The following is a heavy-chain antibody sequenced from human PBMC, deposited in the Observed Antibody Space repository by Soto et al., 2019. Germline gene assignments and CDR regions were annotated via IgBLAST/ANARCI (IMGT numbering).Heavy chain of an antibody. D-gene: IGHD3-22*01. CDR1: GGTFSSYA. CDR2: IIPIFGTA. J-gene: IGHJ3*02. Sequence: PGPSVKVSCKASGGTFSSYAISWVRQAPGQGLEWMGGIIPIFGTANYAQKFQGRVTITADESTSTAYMELSSLRSEDTAVYYCARDPGEYYYDSSGYYPDAFDIWGQGTMVTVSS. V-gene: IGHV1-69*13. CDR3: ARDPGEYYYDSSGYYPDAFDI.